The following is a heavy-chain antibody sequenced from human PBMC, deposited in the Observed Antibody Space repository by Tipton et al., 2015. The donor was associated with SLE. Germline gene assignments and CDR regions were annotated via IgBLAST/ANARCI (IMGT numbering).Heavy chain of an antibody. CDR1: GFTFSYYW. V-gene: IGHV3-74*01. D-gene: IGHD2/OR15-2a*01. Sequence: GSLRLSCAASGFTFSYYWMHWVRQAPGKGLVWVSRINSDGSSTSYGDSVKGRFTISRDNAKNTLNLQMNSLRAEHTAVDCRAREVVIAPSIRDYYGMVLWGQGSTVTVSS. J-gene: IGHJ6*02. CDR3: AREVVIAPSIRDYYGMVL. CDR2: INSDGSST.